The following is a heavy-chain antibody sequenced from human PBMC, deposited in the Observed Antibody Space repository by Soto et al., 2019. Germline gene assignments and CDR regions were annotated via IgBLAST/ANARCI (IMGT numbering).Heavy chain of an antibody. CDR3: TRHAGLESSGYYSN. V-gene: IGHV5-51*01. CDR2: IYPGNSDI. Sequence: PGESLKISCKGFGYSFTNYWIGWVRQMPGKGLEWMGNIYPGNSDIRYNPSFQGQVTMSADRSISTAFLQWSSLKASDTAMYYCTRHAGLESSGYYSNWGQGTLVTVSS. CDR1: GYSFTNYW. D-gene: IGHD3-22*01. J-gene: IGHJ4*02.